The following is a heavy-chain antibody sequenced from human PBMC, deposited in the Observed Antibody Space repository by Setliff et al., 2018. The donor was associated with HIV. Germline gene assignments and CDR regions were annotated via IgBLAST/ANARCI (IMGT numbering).Heavy chain of an antibody. Sequence: PSETLSLTCTVSGGSISSDYWSWIRQPPGKGLEWIGYVYHSGSTNYNPSLKSRVTISVDTSKNQFSMKLRSVTAADTAVYYCANFLPDTAAAGPRFDYWGQGTRVTVS. V-gene: IGHV4-59*08. D-gene: IGHD6-13*01. CDR1: GGSISSDY. CDR3: ANFLPDTAAAGPRFDY. CDR2: VYHSGST. J-gene: IGHJ4*02.